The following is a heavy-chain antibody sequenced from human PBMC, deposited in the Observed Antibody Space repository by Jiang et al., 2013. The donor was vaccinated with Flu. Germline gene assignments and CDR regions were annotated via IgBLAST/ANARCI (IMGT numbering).Heavy chain of an antibody. CDR1: GFSLSTSGVG. D-gene: IGHD3-10*01. CDR3: AHSCCYYGSGSYPKNWFDP. Sequence: KPTQTLTLTCTFSGFSLSTSGVGVGWIRQPPGKALEWLALIYWNDDKRYSPSLKSRLTITKDTSKNQVVLTMTNMDPVDTATYYCAHSCCYYGSGSYPKNWFDPWGQGTLVTVSS. V-gene: IGHV2-5*01. J-gene: IGHJ5*02. CDR2: IYWNDDK.